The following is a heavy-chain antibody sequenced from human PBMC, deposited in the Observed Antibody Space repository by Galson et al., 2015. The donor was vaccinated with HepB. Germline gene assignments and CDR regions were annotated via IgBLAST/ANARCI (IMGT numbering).Heavy chain of an antibody. CDR1: GYTFTSYY. CDR3: ARDAQYYYDSSGYYPN. Sequence: SVKVSCKASGYTFTSYYMHWVRQAPGQGLEWMGIINPSGGSTSYAQKFQGRVTMTRDTSTSTVCMELSSLRSEDTAVYYCARDAQYYYDSSGYYPNWGQGTLVTVSS. J-gene: IGHJ4*02. D-gene: IGHD3-22*01. V-gene: IGHV1-46*01. CDR2: INPSGGST.